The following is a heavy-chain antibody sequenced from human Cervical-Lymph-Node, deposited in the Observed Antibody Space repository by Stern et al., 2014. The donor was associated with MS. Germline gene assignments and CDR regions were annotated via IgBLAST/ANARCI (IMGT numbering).Heavy chain of an antibody. V-gene: IGHV1-46*03. Sequence: MQLVESGAEVKKPGASVKVSCKASEYTFTYFFMHWVRQAPGQGLEWMGVINPSGGFPPYAQKFQGRVTMTRDTSTSTVYMELTSLTSEDTAVYYCASARNTAFDIWGQGTLVTVSS. CDR3: ASARNTAFDI. CDR2: INPSGGFP. CDR1: EYTFTYFF. J-gene: IGHJ3*02.